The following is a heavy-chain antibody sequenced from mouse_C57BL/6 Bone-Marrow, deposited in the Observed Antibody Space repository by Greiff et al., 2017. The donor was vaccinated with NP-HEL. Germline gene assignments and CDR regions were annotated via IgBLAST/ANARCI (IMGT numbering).Heavy chain of an antibody. J-gene: IGHJ1*03. Sequence: QVQLKQSGAELARPGASVKLSCKASGYTFTSYGISWVKQSTGQGLEWIGEIYPRSGNTYYNEKFKGKATLTADKSSSTAYMELRSLTSEDSAVYFCEGFPYWYFDVWGTGTTVTVSS. V-gene: IGHV1-81*01. CDR3: EGFPYWYFDV. CDR2: IYPRSGNT. CDR1: GYTFTSYG.